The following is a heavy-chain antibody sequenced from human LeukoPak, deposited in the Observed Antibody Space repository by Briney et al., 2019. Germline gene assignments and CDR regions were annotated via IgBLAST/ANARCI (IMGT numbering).Heavy chain of an antibody. D-gene: IGHD2-15*01. V-gene: IGHV1-18*01. CDR1: GYTFISYG. CDR2: ISTYNGNT. Sequence: ASVKASCKASGYTFISYGISWVRQAPGQGLEWMGWISTYNGNTNYAQKLQGRVTMTTDTSTTIAYMELRSLRSDDTAVYYCAGCSGGSCTGYYFDYWGQGTLVTVSS. J-gene: IGHJ4*02. CDR3: AGCSGGSCTGYYFDY.